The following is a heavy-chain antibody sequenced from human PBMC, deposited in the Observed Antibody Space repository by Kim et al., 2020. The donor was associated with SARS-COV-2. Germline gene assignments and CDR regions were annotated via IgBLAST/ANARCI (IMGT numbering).Heavy chain of an antibody. CDR3: ARVGPKMTTVTTDAFDI. CDR2: IYYSGST. CDR1: GGSISSYY. Sequence: SETLSLTCTVSGGSISSYYWSWIRQPPGKGLEWIGYIYYSGSTNYNPSLKSRVTISVDTSKNQFSLKLSSVTAADTAVYYCARVGPKMTTVTTDAFDIWGQGTMVTVSS. V-gene: IGHV4-59*01. J-gene: IGHJ3*02. D-gene: IGHD4-17*01.